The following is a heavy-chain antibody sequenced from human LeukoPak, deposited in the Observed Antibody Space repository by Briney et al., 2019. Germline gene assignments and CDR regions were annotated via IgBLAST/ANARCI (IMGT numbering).Heavy chain of an antibody. CDR3: ASPTIFGVVIYY. CDR1: GFTFSSYA. J-gene: IGHJ4*02. Sequence: GGSLRLSCAASGFTFSSYAMHWVRQAPGKGLEWVAVISYDGSNKYYADSVKGRFTISRDNSKNTLYLQMNTLRAEDTAVYYCASPTIFGVVIYYWGQGTLVTVSS. D-gene: IGHD3-3*01. CDR2: ISYDGSNK. V-gene: IGHV3-30*04.